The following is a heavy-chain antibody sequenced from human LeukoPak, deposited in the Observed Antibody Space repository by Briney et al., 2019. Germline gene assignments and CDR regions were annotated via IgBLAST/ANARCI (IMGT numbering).Heavy chain of an antibody. Sequence: GGSLRLSCAASGFTVSRNYMHWVRQAPGKGLEWLSVIYAVGATYSAASVQDRFTISRDNYKNTVFLQLSSLRVEDTAVYSCAGDDGDYPAGSFHYWGQGTLVTVSS. V-gene: IGHV3-53*01. J-gene: IGHJ4*02. CDR2: IYAVGAT. D-gene: IGHD4-17*01. CDR3: AGDDGDYPAGSFHY. CDR1: GFTVSRNY.